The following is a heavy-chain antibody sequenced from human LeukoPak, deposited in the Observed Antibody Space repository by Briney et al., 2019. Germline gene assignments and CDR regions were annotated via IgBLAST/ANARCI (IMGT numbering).Heavy chain of an antibody. V-gene: IGHV3-30*03. CDR1: GFTFSSYG. D-gene: IGHD6-19*01. Sequence: GRSLRLSCAASGFTFSSYGMHWDRQAPGKGLEWVAVISYDGSNKYYADSVKGRFTISRDNSKNTLYLQMNSLRAEDTAVYYCATPNSSGWYYFDYWGQGTLVTVSS. CDR2: ISYDGSNK. J-gene: IGHJ4*02. CDR3: ATPNSSGWYYFDY.